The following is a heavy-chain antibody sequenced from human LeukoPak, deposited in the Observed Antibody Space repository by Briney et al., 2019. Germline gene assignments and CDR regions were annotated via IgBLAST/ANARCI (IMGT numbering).Heavy chain of an antibody. CDR2: INHSGST. V-gene: IGHV4-34*01. D-gene: IGHD4/OR15-4a*01. J-gene: IGHJ2*01. Sequence: SETLSLTCAVYGGSFSGYYWSWIRQPPGKGLEWIGEINHSGSTNYNPSLKSRVTISIDTSKNQFSLRLNSVTAADTAVYYCARDPRADYGPYWYFDLWGRGTLVTVSS. CDR3: ARDPRADYGPYWYFDL. CDR1: GGSFSGYY.